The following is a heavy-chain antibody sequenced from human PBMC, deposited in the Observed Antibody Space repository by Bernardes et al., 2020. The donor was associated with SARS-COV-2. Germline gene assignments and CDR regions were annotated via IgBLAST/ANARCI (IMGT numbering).Heavy chain of an antibody. CDR2: TRHTGSQK. J-gene: IGHJ3*02. CDR1: GFPLSSYS. Sequence: SLRAWCAAAGFPLSSYSMYWVRQAPGKGLEWVASTRHTGSQKWHVDSVKGRFTISRDNAKNSLYLQMNSLRAEDTAVYDCARSSIIGIIIPYDAFDIWGQGTMITVSS. CDR3: ARSSIIGIIIPYDAFDI. D-gene: IGHD3-3*01. V-gene: IGHV3-7*01.